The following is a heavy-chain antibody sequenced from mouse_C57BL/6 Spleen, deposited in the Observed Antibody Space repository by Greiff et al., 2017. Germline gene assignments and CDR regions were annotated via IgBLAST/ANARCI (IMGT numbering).Heavy chain of an antibody. CDR1: GYTFTDHT. V-gene: IGHV1-78*01. CDR2: IYPRDGST. CDR3: ASIYYDYDGGDFDY. J-gene: IGHJ2*01. Sequence: LEESDAELVKPGASVKISCKVSGYTFTDHTIHWMKQRPEQGLEWIGYIYPRDGSTKYNEKFKGKATLTADKSSSTAYMQLNSLTSEDSAVYFCASIYYDYDGGDFDYWGQGTTLTVSS. D-gene: IGHD2-4*01.